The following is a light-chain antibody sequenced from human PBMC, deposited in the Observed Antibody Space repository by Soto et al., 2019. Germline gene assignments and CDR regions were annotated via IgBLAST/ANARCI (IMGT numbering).Light chain of an antibody. CDR1: QSVRNY. CDR3: QQRSNWPPGYT. CDR2: DAS. J-gene: IGKJ2*01. V-gene: IGKV3-11*01. Sequence: EIVLTQSQPTLSLSPGERAILSCRASQSVRNYLAWYQQKPGQAPRLLIYDASSRAIGIPARFSGSGSGTDFTITISSLEPEDFAVYYCQQRSNWPPGYTFGQGTKLEIK.